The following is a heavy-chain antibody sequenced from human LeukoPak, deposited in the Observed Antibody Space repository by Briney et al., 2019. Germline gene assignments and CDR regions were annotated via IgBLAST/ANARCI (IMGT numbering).Heavy chain of an antibody. CDR3: AKDAGSTLTTIRRDY. V-gene: IGHV3-23*01. Sequence: PGGSLRLSCAASGFTFSSYAMSWVRQAPGKGLEWVSLISGSGGSTYYADSVKGRFTISRDNSKNTLYLQMNSLRADDTAVYYCAKDAGSTLTTIRRDYWGQGTPVTVSS. D-gene: IGHD5-12*01. CDR2: ISGSGGST. CDR1: GFTFSSYA. J-gene: IGHJ4*02.